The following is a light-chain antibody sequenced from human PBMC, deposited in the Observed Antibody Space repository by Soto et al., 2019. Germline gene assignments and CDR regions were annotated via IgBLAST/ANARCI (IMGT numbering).Light chain of an antibody. CDR1: SSNVGSNY. V-gene: IGLV1-47*01. CDR3: SGWDDSLDGPV. CDR2: RND. Sequence: QSVLTQPPSASGTPGQRVTISCSGSSSNVGSNYISWYQRVPGTAPTLLIYRNDQRPSGVPDRFSGSRSATSASLVISGLRSVDEADYFCSGWDDSLDGPVFGGGTQLTVL. J-gene: IGLJ7*01.